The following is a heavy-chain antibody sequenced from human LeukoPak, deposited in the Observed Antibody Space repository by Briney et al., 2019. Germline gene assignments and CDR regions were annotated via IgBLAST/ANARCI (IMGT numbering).Heavy chain of an antibody. CDR3: ARGRRRIAAAPPRFDP. D-gene: IGHD6-13*01. CDR1: GGSISSGGYY. Sequence: SETLSLTCTVSGGSISSGGYYWSWIRQHPGKGLEWIGYISYSGSTYYNPSLKSRVTISVDTSKNQFSLKLSSVTAADTAVYYCARGRRRIAAAPPRFDPWGQGTLVTVSS. V-gene: IGHV4-31*03. CDR2: ISYSGST. J-gene: IGHJ5*02.